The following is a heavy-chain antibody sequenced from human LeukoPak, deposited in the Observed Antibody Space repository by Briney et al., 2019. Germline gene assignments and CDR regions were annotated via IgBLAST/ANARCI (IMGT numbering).Heavy chain of an antibody. V-gene: IGHV3-15*01. CDR1: GFSFSNAW. CDR2: IKRETDGGTT. D-gene: IGHD3-16*01. CDR3: TAGEGFTDFDS. J-gene: IGHJ4*02. Sequence: PGGSLRLSCAASGFSFSNAWMSWVRQAPGKGLEWVGRIKRETDGGTTAYTAPVKGRFSISRDDSKNTVFLQMSSLKTEDTAVYYCTAGEGFTDFDSWGQGTLVTVSS.